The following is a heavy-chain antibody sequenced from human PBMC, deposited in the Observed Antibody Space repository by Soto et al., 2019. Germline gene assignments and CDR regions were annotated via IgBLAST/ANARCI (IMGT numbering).Heavy chain of an antibody. V-gene: IGHV4-31*03. CDR1: GDSISSGGYY. CDR2: IYDNGGA. D-gene: IGHD1-7*01. CDR3: ARVKGGTTRRAFDS. Sequence: QVQLQESGPGLVKPSQTLSLTCTVSGDSISSGGYYWSWIRQHPGKGLEWIGYIYDNGGAYYSPALQGRVVISVDRSGNQFSLRLSSVTAADTAVYYCARVKGGTTRRAFDSWGQGTLVTVSS. J-gene: IGHJ4*02.